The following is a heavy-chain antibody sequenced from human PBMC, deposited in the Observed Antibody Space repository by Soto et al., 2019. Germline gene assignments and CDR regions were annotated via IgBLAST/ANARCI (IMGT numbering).Heavy chain of an antibody. D-gene: IGHD6-19*01. V-gene: IGHV4-39*01. CDR1: GGSISSSSYY. CDR2: IYYSGST. CDR3: ARRFIAVAGTDAFDI. J-gene: IGHJ3*02. Sequence: KPSETLSLTCTVSGGSISSSSYYWGWIRQPPGKGLEWIGSIYYSGSTYYNPSLKSRVTISVDTSKNQFSLKLSSVTAADTAVYYCARRFIAVAGTDAFDIWGQGTMVTVSS.